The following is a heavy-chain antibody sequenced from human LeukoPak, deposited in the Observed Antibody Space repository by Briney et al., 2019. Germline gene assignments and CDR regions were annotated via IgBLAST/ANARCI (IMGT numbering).Heavy chain of an antibody. Sequence: SETLSLTCTVSGGSISSYYWSWIRQPPGKGLEWIGYIYYSGSTNYNPSLKSRVTISVDTSKNQFSLKLSSVTAADTAVYYCARGGAARLHFQNWGQGTLVTVSS. J-gene: IGHJ1*01. CDR1: GGSISSYY. V-gene: IGHV4-59*01. D-gene: IGHD6-6*01. CDR3: ARGGAARLHFQN. CDR2: IYYSGST.